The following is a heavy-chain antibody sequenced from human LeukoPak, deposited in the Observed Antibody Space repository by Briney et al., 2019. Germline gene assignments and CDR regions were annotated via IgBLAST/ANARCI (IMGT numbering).Heavy chain of an antibody. Sequence: PGGSLRLSCAASGFTFSSYSMNWVRQAPGKGLEWVSSISSSSSYIYYADSVKGRFTISRVNAKNSLYLQMNSLRAEDTALYYCAKRARCGGDCYYFDYWGQGTLVTVSS. CDR3: AKRARCGGDCYYFDY. CDR2: ISSSSSYI. V-gene: IGHV3-21*04. CDR1: GFTFSSYS. D-gene: IGHD2-21*02. J-gene: IGHJ4*02.